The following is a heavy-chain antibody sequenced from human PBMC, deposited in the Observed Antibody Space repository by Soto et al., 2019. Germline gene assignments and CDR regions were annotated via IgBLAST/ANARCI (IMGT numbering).Heavy chain of an antibody. CDR3: VRAGIDTRPYYFDY. Sequence: EVQLVESGGGLVQPGGSLRLSCAASGFGFSDHYMDWVRQAPGKGLEWVGRIRNKANSYTTEYAASVKGRFTISRDDSKNSLYLQMNSLKTEDTAVFYCVRAGIDTRPYYFDYWGQGTLVTVSS. D-gene: IGHD1-26*01. V-gene: IGHV3-72*01. J-gene: IGHJ4*02. CDR2: IRNKANSYTT. CDR1: GFGFSDHY.